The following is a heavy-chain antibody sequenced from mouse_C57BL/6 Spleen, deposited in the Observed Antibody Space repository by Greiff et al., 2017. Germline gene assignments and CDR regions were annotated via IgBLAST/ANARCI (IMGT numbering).Heavy chain of an antibody. J-gene: IGHJ4*01. CDR2: IRNKANGYTT. V-gene: IGHV7-3*01. D-gene: IGHD3-2*02. CDR3: ARSIDSSGYVYYAMDY. Sequence: EVHLVESGGGLVQPGGSLSLSCAASGFTFTDYYMSWVRQPPGKALEWLGFIRNKANGYTTEYSASVKGRFTISRDNSQSILYLQMNALRAEDSATYYCARSIDSSGYVYYAMDYWGQGTSVTVSS. CDR1: GFTFTDYY.